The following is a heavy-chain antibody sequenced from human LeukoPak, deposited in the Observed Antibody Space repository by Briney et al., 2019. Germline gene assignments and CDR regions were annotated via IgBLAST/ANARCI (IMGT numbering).Heavy chain of an antibody. Sequence: SETLSLTCTVSGGSISSYYWSWIRQHPGKGLEWIGYIYYSGSTNYNPSLKSRVTISVDTSKNQFSLKLSSVTAADTAVYYCARGGIQLWAPFDYWGQGTLVTVSS. D-gene: IGHD5-18*01. J-gene: IGHJ4*02. V-gene: IGHV4-59*01. CDR3: ARGGIQLWAPFDY. CDR1: GGSISSYY. CDR2: IYYSGST.